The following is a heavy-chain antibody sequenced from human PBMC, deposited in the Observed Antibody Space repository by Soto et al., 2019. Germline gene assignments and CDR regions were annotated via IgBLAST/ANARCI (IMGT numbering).Heavy chain of an antibody. D-gene: IGHD2-2*01. J-gene: IGHJ6*02. V-gene: IGHV1-18*04. Sequence: QVQLVQSGAEVKKPGASVKVSCKASGYRFASYGISWVRQAPGQGLEWMGWISAYNGNTNYVQKVQGRVTMTTDTSTSTAYMELRSLRSDDTAVYYCARRSSTNYYYGMDVWGQGTTVTVSS. CDR3: ARRSSTNYYYGMDV. CDR1: GYRFASYG. CDR2: ISAYNGNT.